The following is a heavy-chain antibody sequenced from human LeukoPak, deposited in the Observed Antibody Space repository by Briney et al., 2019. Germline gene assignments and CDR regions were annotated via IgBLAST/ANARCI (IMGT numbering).Heavy chain of an antibody. CDR2: IYPDDSNT. Sequence: GESLKISCKASGYNFPSFWIAWVRQMPGKGLEWMGIIYPDDSNTRYSPSFQGQVTFSADKSINTAYLQWTSLKASDTAIYYCARLVENLAVGAAGYWFDPWGQGTLVTVSS. CDR3: ARLVENLAVGAAGYWFDP. CDR1: GYNFPSFW. D-gene: IGHD1-26*01. V-gene: IGHV5-51*01. J-gene: IGHJ5*02.